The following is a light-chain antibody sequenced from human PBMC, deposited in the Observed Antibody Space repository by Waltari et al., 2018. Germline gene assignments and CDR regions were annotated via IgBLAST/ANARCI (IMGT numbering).Light chain of an antibody. V-gene: IGKV4-1*01. CDR2: WAS. CDR3: QQCYSFPYT. J-gene: IGKJ2*01. Sequence: DIVMTQSPDSLAVSLGERATINCQSSQSFLASSNNKNYLGLYQQKPGQPPNLLISWASTRESGVPDRFSGSGSGTDFTLTISSLQAEDVAVYYCQQCYSFPYTFGQGTKLEIK. CDR1: QSFLASSNNKNY.